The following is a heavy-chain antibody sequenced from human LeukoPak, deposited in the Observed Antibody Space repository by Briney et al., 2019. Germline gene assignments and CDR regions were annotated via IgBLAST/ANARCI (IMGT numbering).Heavy chain of an antibody. CDR1: GFTFSSYW. CDR2: INSDGTTT. V-gene: IGHV3-74*01. Sequence: GGSLRLSCAASGFTFSSYWMHWVRQVPGKGLVWVSRINSDGTTTSYADSVKGRFTISRDNAKNTLYLQMNSLRDEDTAVYYCARLGRGSSSWYSCGFDIWGQGTMVTVSS. D-gene: IGHD6-13*01. CDR3: ARLGRGSSSWYSCGFDI. J-gene: IGHJ3*02.